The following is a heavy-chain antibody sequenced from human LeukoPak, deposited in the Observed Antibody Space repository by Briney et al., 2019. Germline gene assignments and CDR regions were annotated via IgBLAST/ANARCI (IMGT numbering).Heavy chain of an antibody. Sequence: SETLSLTCTVSGGSISSYYWSWIRQPPGKGLEWIGYIYYSGSTNYNPSLKSRVTISVDTSKNQFSLKLSSVTAADTAVYYCARQPGYSYCYGRFDFDYWGQGTLVTVSS. D-gene: IGHD5-18*01. V-gene: IGHV4-59*01. CDR1: GGSISSYY. CDR2: IYYSGST. J-gene: IGHJ4*02. CDR3: ARQPGYSYCYGRFDFDY.